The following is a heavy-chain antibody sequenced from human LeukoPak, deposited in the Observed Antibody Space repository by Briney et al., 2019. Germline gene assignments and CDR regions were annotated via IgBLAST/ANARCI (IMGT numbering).Heavy chain of an antibody. V-gene: IGHV3-23*01. Sequence: GGSLRLSCAASGFTFSSYAMSWVRQAPGKGLERVSAISGSGGSTYYADSVKGRFTISRDNSKNTLYLQMNSLRAEDTAVYYCAKGKSMVRGVIREPYYFDYWGQGTLVTVSS. CDR3: AKGKSMVRGVIREPYYFDY. J-gene: IGHJ4*02. CDR1: GFTFSSYA. CDR2: ISGSGGST. D-gene: IGHD3-10*01.